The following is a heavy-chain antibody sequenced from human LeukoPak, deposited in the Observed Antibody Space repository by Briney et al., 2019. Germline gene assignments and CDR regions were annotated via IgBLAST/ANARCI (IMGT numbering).Heavy chain of an antibody. J-gene: IGHJ6*02. D-gene: IGHD3-3*01. Sequence: SETLSLTCTVSGGSISSYYWSWIRQPPGKGLEWIGYIYYSGSTNYNPSLKSRVTILVDTSKNQFSLKLSSVTAADTAVYYCARFLEWFDYYYGMDVWGQGTTVTVSS. CDR1: GGSISSYY. CDR3: ARFLEWFDYYYGMDV. CDR2: IYYSGST. V-gene: IGHV4-59*01.